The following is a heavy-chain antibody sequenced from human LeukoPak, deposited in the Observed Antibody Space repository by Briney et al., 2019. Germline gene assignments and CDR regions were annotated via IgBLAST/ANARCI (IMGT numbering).Heavy chain of an antibody. CDR2: ISWNSGSI. J-gene: IGHJ4*02. Sequence: PPGGSLRLSCAASGFTFDDYAMPWVRHAPGKGLEWVSGISWNSGSIGYADSVKGRFTISRDNAKNSLYLQMNSLRAEDTALYYCAKDMRSPYSSGWYYFDYWGQGTLVTVSS. V-gene: IGHV3-9*01. CDR1: GFTFDDYA. CDR3: AKDMRSPYSSGWYYFDY. D-gene: IGHD6-19*01.